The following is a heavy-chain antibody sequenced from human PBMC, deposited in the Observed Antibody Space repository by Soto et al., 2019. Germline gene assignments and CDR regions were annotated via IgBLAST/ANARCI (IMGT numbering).Heavy chain of an antibody. CDR1: GFTFSSYA. V-gene: IGHV3-30-3*01. CDR3: ARDWVGPAAPTLDY. D-gene: IGHD2-2*01. Sequence: QVQLVESGGGVVQPGRSLRLSCAASGFTFSSYAMHWVRQAPGKGLEWVAVISYDGSNKYYADSVKGRFTISRDNSKNTLYLQMNSLRAEDTAVYYWARDWVGPAAPTLDYWGQGTLVTVSS. CDR2: ISYDGSNK. J-gene: IGHJ4*02.